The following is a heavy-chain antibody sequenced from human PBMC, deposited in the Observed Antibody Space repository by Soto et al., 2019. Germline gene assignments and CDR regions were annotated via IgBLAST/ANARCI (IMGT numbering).Heavy chain of an antibody. Sequence: SETLSLTCTVSGGSISSSSYYWGWIRQPQGKGLEWIGSIYYSGSTYYNPSLKSRVTISVDTSKNQFSLKLSSVTAADTAVYYCARHPNWGLYYFDYWGQGTLVTVSS. CDR1: GGSISSSSYY. CDR3: ARHPNWGLYYFDY. D-gene: IGHD7-27*01. CDR2: IYYSGST. V-gene: IGHV4-39*01. J-gene: IGHJ4*02.